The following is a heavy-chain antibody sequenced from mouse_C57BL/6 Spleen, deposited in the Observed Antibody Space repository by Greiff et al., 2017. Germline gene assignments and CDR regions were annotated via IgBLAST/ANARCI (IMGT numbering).Heavy chain of an antibody. V-gene: IGHV1-69*01. CDR2: IDPSDSYT. Sequence: QVQLQQSGAELVMPGASVKLSCKASGYTFTSYWMHWVKQRPGQGLEWIGEIDPSDSYTNYNQKFKGKSTLTVDKSSSTAYRQLSSLTSEDSAVXYCARLYSNYGYFDVWGTGTTVTVSS. CDR3: ARLYSNYGYFDV. CDR1: GYTFTSYW. D-gene: IGHD2-5*01. J-gene: IGHJ1*03.